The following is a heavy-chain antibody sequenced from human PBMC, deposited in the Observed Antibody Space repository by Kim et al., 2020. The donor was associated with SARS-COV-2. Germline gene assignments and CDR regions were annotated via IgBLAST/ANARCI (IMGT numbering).Heavy chain of an antibody. CDR1: GFTFSSYA. CDR2: ISYDGSNK. CDR3: AREIGFLSNY. Sequence: GGSLRLSCAASGFTFSSYAMHWVRQAPGKGLEWVAVISYDGSNKYYADSVKGRFTISRDNSKNTLYLQMNSLRAEDTAVYYCAREIGFLSNYWGQGTLVTVSS. V-gene: IGHV3-30*04. D-gene: IGHD2-15*01. J-gene: IGHJ4*02.